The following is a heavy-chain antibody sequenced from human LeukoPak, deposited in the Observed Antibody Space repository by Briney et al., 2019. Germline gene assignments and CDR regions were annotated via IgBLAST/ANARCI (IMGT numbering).Heavy chain of an antibody. CDR3: ATSAVPSNFYYYAMDV. V-gene: IGHV3-21*01. Sequence: GGSLRLSCAASGFTVSSNYMSWVCQAPGKGLEWVSSISSSSTYIYYADSVKGRFTISRDSAKNSLYLQMNSLRAEDTALYYCATSAVPSNFYYYAMDVWGQGTTVTVSS. CDR2: ISSSSTYI. J-gene: IGHJ6*02. CDR1: GFTVSSNY.